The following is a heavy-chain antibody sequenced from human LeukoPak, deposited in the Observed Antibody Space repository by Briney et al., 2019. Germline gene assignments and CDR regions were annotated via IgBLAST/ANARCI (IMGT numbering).Heavy chain of an antibody. Sequence: PGRSLRLSCVASGFSFSAYAMHWVRQAPGKGLEWVTFISYDGSSQYYADSVKGRFTISRDNSNNTLFLQMTSLRPEDTAIYYCTRDQEPYGVLTGLLYWGQGALVTVSS. D-gene: IGHD3-9*01. CDR2: ISYDGSSQ. CDR1: GFSFSAYA. V-gene: IGHV3-30-3*01. J-gene: IGHJ4*02. CDR3: TRDQEPYGVLTGLLY.